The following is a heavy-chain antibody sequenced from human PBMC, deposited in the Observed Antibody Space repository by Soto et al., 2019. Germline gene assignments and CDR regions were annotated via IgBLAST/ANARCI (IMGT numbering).Heavy chain of an antibody. CDR2: ISYDGSNK. CDR1: GFPFSSHG. Sequence: ESGGGVVQAGRSLRLSCAASGFPFSSHGMHWVRQAPGKGLEWVALISYDGSNKYYTDSVKGRFTISRDNSKNTLYLQMSSLRAEDTAVYYCAGGQYYFDYCGQGTLVSVSS. V-gene: IGHV3-30*03. CDR3: AGGQYYFDY. J-gene: IGHJ4*02. D-gene: IGHD2-15*01.